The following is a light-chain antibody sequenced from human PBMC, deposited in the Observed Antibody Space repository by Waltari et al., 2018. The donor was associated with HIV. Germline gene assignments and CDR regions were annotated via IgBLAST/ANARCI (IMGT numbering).Light chain of an antibody. CDR1: DRDIGDSNF. V-gene: IGLV2-14*03. CDR3: CSYSSSTTLYV. CDR2: DGS. Sequence: QSALTHPAPVSGSPGPSTTMSSSGLDRDIGDSNFVPCYQQYPGKAPRLILYDGSSRPSGVSNRFSGSKSGNTASLTISGLQSDDEAYYYCCSYSSSTTLYVFGTGTKVTVL. J-gene: IGLJ1*01.